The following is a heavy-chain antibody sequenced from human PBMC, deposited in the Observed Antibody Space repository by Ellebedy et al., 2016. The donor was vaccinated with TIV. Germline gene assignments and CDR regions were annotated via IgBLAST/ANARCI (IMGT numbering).Heavy chain of an antibody. J-gene: IGHJ6*03. CDR3: ARRYMDV. CDR2: IKQDGSAK. V-gene: IGHV3-7*01. Sequence: GGSLRLXCAASGFTFSSYRMQWVRQAPGKGLEWVANIKQDGSAKYYVDSVKGRFTISRDNAKNSVYLQMNNLRAEDTAVYYCARRYMDVWGKGTTVTVSS. CDR1: GFTFSSYR.